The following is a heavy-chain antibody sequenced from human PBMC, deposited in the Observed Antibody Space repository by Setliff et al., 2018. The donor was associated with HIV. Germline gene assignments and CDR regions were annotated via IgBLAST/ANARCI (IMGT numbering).Heavy chain of an antibody. D-gene: IGHD6-13*01. Sequence: SVKVSCKTSGGTFRTSVISWVRQAPGQGLEWVGGILPFLGMGDFAQKFQGRVTITTDESTTTAYMELRSLRSDDTAVYYCARATGAADLWGQGTKVTVSS. CDR1: GGTFRTSV. J-gene: IGHJ5*02. V-gene: IGHV1-69*10. CDR2: ILPFLGMG. CDR3: ARATGAADL.